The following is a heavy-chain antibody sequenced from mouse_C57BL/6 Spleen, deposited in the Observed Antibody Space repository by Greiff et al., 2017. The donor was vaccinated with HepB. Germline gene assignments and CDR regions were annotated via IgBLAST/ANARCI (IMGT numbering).Heavy chain of an antibody. J-gene: IGHJ2*01. V-gene: IGHV1-69*01. CDR1: VYTFTSYW. Sequence: QVQLQQPGAELVMPGASVKLSCKASVYTFTSYWMHWVKQRPGQGLEWIGEIDPSDSYTNYNQKFKGKSTLTVDKSSSTAYMQLKSLTSEDSAVYYCARRDYGSSSPYYFDYWGQGTTLAVSS. CDR2: IDPSDSYT. CDR3: ARRDYGSSSPYYFDY. D-gene: IGHD1-1*01.